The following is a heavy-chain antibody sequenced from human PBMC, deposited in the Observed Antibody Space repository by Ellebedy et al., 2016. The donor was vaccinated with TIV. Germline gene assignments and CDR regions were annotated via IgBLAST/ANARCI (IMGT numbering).Heavy chain of an antibody. CDR1: GGSISSTTHY. J-gene: IGHJ6*03. CDR3: ARLRPLEEFQYYHMDV. V-gene: IGHV4-39*01. Sequence: SETLSLXXTVSGGSISSTTHYWGWIRQPPGKGLEWIGCIYYNGNSYSNPSLKSRVTISVDRSKNQFSLKLRSVTAADRALYYCARLRPLEEFQYYHMDVWGKGTTVTVSS. CDR2: IYYNGNS. D-gene: IGHD1-1*01.